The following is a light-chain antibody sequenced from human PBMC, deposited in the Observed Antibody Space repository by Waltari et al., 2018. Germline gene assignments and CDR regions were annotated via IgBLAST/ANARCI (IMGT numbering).Light chain of an antibody. V-gene: IGKV1-39*01. CDR2: AAS. CDR1: RAITNY. CDR3: QQSHSAPLA. Sequence: DIQTTQSPSSLSASVGDRVTITCRASRAITNYVNWYQQRPGLAPKLLIYAASTLQGGVPTRFSGSGSGTDFTLTISSLQIEDFATYYCQQSHSAPLAFGGGTRLEI. J-gene: IGKJ4*01.